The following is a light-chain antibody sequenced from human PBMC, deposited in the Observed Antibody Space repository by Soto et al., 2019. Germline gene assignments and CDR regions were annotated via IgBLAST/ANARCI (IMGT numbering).Light chain of an antibody. J-gene: IGLJ1*01. CDR3: SSSTTSSTYV. V-gene: IGLV2-14*01. CDR2: DVS. Sequence: QSALTQPASVSGSPGQSITISCTGTSSDVGGPNYVSWYQQHPGKAPKLMIYDVSNRPSGISNRFSGSKSGNTASLTISGLQAEDEADYYCSSSTTSSTYVFGSGTKLTVL. CDR1: SSDVGGPNY.